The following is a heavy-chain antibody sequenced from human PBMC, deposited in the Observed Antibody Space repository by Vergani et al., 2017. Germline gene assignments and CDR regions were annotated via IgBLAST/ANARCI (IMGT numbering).Heavy chain of an antibody. V-gene: IGHV3-72*01. CDR2: IRNKANDYTT. J-gene: IGHJ3*02. CDR1: GFTFSDHY. Sequence: EVQLVESGGDLVQPGRSLRLSCVASGFTFSDHYMDWVRQAPGKGLEWVGRIRNKANDYTTQYAASVKGRFTISRDDSKSYLYLQMNSLQTEDTALYYCVRVKGSNWNDHLYDIWGQGTLVTVSS. D-gene: IGHD1-1*01. CDR3: VRVKGSNWNDHLYDI.